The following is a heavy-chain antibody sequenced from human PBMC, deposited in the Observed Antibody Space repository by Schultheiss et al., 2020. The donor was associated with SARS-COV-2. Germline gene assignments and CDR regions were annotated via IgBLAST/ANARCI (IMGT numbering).Heavy chain of an antibody. Sequence: SETLSLTCAVYGGSFSGYYWSWIRQPPGKGLEWIGQINHSGSTNYNPSLKSRVTILVDTSKNQFSLKLSSVTAADTAFYYCARAGFDPWGQGTLVTVSS. V-gene: IGHV4-34*01. CDR1: GGSFSGYY. CDR3: ARAGFDP. J-gene: IGHJ5*02. CDR2: INHSGST.